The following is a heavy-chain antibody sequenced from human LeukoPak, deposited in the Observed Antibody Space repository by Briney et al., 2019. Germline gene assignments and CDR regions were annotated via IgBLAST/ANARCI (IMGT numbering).Heavy chain of an antibody. D-gene: IGHD6-13*01. CDR3: ARAQPDTGYSSSWYEEYYMDV. Sequence: GGSLRLSCAASGFTFSSYSMNWVRQAQGKGLEWVSYISSSSSNIYYADSVKGRFTISRDNAKNSLYLQMNSLRDEDTAVYYCARAQPDTGYSSSWYEEYYMDVWGKGTTVTVSS. J-gene: IGHJ6*03. CDR2: ISSSSSNI. CDR1: GFTFSSYS. V-gene: IGHV3-48*02.